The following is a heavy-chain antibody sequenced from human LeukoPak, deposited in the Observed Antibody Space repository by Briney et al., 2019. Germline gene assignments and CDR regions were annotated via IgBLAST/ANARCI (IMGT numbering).Heavy chain of an antibody. D-gene: IGHD3-22*01. J-gene: IGHJ4*02. V-gene: IGHV3-30-3*01. CDR3: ALVYYDSRTDVDY. Sequence: GGSLRLSCAASGFTFSSYAMHWVRQAPGKGLEWVAVISYDGSNKYYADSVKGRFTISRDNSKNTLYLQMNSLRAEDTAVYYCALVYYDSRTDVDYWGQGTLVTVSS. CDR1: GFTFSSYA. CDR2: ISYDGSNK.